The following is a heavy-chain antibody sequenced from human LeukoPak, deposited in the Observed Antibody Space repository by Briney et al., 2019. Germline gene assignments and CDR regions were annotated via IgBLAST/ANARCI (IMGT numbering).Heavy chain of an antibody. CDR3: SREFPFCGADCFSGVFDI. D-gene: IGHD2-21*02. CDR2: ISVINSGNT. V-gene: IGHV1-18*01. CDR1: GYTFSSYG. J-gene: IGHJ3*02. Sequence: ASVKVSCKASGYTFSSYGINWVRRAPGRGLEWMGWISVINSGNTRYAQNFQGGLTMTTDTSTTTAYMELRSLRSDDTAVYYCSREFPFCGADCFSGVFDIWGQGTMVTVS.